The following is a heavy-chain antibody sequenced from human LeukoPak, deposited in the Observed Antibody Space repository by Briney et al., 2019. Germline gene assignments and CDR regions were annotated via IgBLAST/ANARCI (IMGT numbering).Heavy chain of an antibody. D-gene: IGHD5-24*01. CDR2: IIPIFGTA. J-gene: IGHJ4*02. CDR3: ARGVATINYFDY. V-gene: IGHV1-69*05. Sequence: SVKVSCKXSGGTFSSYAISWVRQAPGQGLEWMGRIIPIFGTANYAQKFQGRVTITTDESTSTAYMELSSLRSEDTAVYYCARGVATINYFDYWGQGTLVTVSS. CDR1: GGTFSSYA.